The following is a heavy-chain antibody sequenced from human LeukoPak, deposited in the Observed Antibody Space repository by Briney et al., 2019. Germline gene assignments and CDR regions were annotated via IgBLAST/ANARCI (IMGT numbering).Heavy chain of an antibody. CDR2: ISSSSSYI. CDR3: ARDQGDYYDSSGYVDY. D-gene: IGHD3-22*01. Sequence: GGPLRLSCAASGFTFSSYSMNWVRQAPGKGLEWVSSISSSSSYIYYADSVKGLFTISRDNAKHSLYLQMKSLRAKDTAVYYCARDQGDYYDSSGYVDYWGQGTLVTVSS. CDR1: GFTFSSYS. J-gene: IGHJ4*02. V-gene: IGHV3-21*01.